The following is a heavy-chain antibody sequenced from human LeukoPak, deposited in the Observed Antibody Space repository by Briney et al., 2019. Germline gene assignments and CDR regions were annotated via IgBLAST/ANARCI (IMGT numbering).Heavy chain of an antibody. CDR1: GFTFSNYA. CDR2: INGRGGST. Sequence: GGSLRLSCAASGFTFSNYAMSWVRQAPGKGLEWVSSINGRGGSTYYADSVKGRFTISRDNSKNTLYLQMNSLRAEDTAVYYCAKLGVVPAATDYWGQGTLVTVSS. V-gene: IGHV3-23*01. CDR3: AKLGVVPAATDY. D-gene: IGHD2-2*01. J-gene: IGHJ4*02.